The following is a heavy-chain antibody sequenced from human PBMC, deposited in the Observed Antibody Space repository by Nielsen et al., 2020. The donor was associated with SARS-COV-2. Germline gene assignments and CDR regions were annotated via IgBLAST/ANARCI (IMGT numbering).Heavy chain of an antibody. V-gene: IGHV3-7*01. Sequence: GGSLRLSCAASGFTFSSLWMSWVRQVPGKGLEWVADINPDGSEKFSVDSVKGRFTISRDNAKNSMYLQMNSLRAEDTAVYYCARDWSSGSGSSYYYYGMDVWGQGTTVIVSS. CDR1: GFTFSSLW. J-gene: IGHJ6*02. CDR2: INPDGSEK. D-gene: IGHD3-10*01. CDR3: ARDWSSGSGSSYYYYGMDV.